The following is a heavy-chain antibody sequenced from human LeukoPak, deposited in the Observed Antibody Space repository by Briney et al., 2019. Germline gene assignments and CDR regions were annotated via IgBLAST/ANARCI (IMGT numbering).Heavy chain of an antibody. CDR1: GFTFSDYY. D-gene: IGHD3-3*01. V-gene: IGHV3-11*01. CDR3: ARALGDYDFWSCDY. Sequence: GGSLRLSCAASGFTFSDYYMSWVRQAPGKGLEWVSYISSSGSTIYYADSVKGRFTISRDNAKNSLYLQMNSLRAEDTAVYYCARALGDYDFWSCDYWGQGTLVTVSS. CDR2: ISSSGSTI. J-gene: IGHJ4*02.